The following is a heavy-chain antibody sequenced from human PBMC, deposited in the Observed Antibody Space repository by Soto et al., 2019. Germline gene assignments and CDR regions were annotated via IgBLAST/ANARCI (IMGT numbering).Heavy chain of an antibody. Sequence: GGSLRLSCAASGFTFSSYAMHWVRQAPGKGLEWVAVISYDGSNKYYADSVKGRFTISRDNSKNTLYLQMNSLRAEDTAVYYCARGGDYDFWSGYFFDYYYGMDVWGQGTTVTVSS. CDR3: ARGGDYDFWSGYFFDYYYGMDV. D-gene: IGHD3-3*01. CDR2: ISYDGSNK. CDR1: GFTFSSYA. J-gene: IGHJ6*02. V-gene: IGHV3-30-3*01.